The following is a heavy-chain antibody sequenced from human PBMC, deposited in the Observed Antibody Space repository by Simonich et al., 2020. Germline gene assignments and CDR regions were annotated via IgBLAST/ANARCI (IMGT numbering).Heavy chain of an antibody. CDR2: ISASNGNT. CDR3: ARASRGTWWYYYFDY. J-gene: IGHJ4*02. V-gene: IGHV1-18*01. D-gene: IGHD2-15*01. Sequence: QVQLVQSGAEVKKPGASVKVSCKASGYTFTSYGISWVRQAPGQGLEWMGWISASNGNTNNEQKLEGRVTMTTDTSTSTAYMELRSLRSDDTAVYYCARASRGTWWYYYFDYWGQGTLVTVSS. CDR1: GYTFTSYG.